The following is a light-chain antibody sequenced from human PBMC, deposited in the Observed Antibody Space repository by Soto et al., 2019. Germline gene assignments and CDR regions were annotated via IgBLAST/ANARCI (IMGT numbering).Light chain of an antibody. CDR2: EVN. J-gene: IGLJ1*01. CDR1: STDIGRYNY. CDR3: TSCITANTRCV. V-gene: IGLV2-14*01. Sequence: QSALSQPASVSGSPGQSITIYCTRTSTDIGRYNYVSWFQQHPGKVPKLVIFEVNYRPSGVSDRFSGSKSGNTASLTITGLQAEDEADYYCTSCITANTRCVFGSGTKVTVL.